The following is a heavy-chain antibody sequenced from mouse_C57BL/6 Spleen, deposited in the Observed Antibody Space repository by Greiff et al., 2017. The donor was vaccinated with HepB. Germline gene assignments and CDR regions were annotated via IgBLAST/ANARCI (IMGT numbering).Heavy chain of an antibody. Sequence: VQLQQSGPGLVKPSQSLSLTCSVTGYSITSGYYWNWIRQFPGNKLEWMGYISYDGSNNYNPSLKNRISITRDTSKNQFFLKLNSVTTEDTATYYCARGGYDYDLYAMDYWGQGTSVTVSS. J-gene: IGHJ4*01. CDR2: ISYDGSN. V-gene: IGHV3-6*01. CDR3: ARGGYDYDLYAMDY. CDR1: GYSITSGYY. D-gene: IGHD2-4*01.